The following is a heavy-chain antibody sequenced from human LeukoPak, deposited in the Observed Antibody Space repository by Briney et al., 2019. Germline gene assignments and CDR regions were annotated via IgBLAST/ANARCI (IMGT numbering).Heavy chain of an antibody. J-gene: IGHJ4*02. V-gene: IGHV1-18*01. Sequence: ASVKVSCKASGYTFTSYGISWVRQAPGQGLEWMGWISAYNGNTNYAQKLQGRVTMTTDTSTSTAYMELRSLRSDDTAVYYCARDLETYYYGSGGYRWGQGTLVTVSS. CDR1: GYTFTSYG. CDR2: ISAYNGNT. D-gene: IGHD3-10*01. CDR3: ARDLETYYYGSGGYR.